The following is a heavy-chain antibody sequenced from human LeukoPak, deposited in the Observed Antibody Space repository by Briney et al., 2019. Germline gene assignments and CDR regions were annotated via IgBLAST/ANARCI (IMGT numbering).Heavy chain of an antibody. D-gene: IGHD6-19*01. CDR2: ISWNSGSI. V-gene: IGHV3-9*01. J-gene: IGHJ3*02. CDR3: AKDIPAQQWLAAFDI. CDR1: GFTFDDYA. Sequence: GGSLRLSCAASGFTFDDYATHWVRQAPGKGLEWVSGISWNSGSIGYADSVKGRFTISRDNAKNSLYLQMNSLRAEDTALYYCAKDIPAQQWLAAFDIWGQGTMVTVSS.